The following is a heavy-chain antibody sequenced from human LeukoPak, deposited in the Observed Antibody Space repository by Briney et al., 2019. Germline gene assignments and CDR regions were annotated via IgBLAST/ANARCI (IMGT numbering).Heavy chain of an antibody. J-gene: IGHJ4*02. D-gene: IGHD5-18*01. Sequence: GASVKVSCKVSGYTLTELSMHWVRQAPGKGLEWMGGFDPEDGETIYAQKFQGRVTLTKDTSINAAYMEVSSLTSDDTAFYYCARAPMGTAPLYWGQGTLVTVSS. CDR1: GYTLTELS. CDR3: ARAPMGTAPLY. CDR2: FDPEDGET. V-gene: IGHV1-24*01.